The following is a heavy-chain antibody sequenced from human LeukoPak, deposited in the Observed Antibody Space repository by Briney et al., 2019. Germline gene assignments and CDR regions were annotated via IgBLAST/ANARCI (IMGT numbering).Heavy chain of an antibody. Sequence: SETLSLTCTVSGGSISSYYWSWIRQPPGKGLEWIGYIYYSGSTNYNPSLKSRVTISVDTSKNQFSLKLSSVTAADTAVYYCVRVDGDYGNDAFDIWGQGTMVTVSS. CDR1: GGSISSYY. J-gene: IGHJ3*02. CDR2: IYYSGST. D-gene: IGHD4-17*01. V-gene: IGHV4-59*01. CDR3: VRVDGDYGNDAFDI.